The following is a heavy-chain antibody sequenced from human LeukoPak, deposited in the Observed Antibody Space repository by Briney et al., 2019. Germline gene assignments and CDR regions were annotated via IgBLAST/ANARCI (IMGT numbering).Heavy chain of an antibody. CDR1: GFTSSSYA. Sequence: GGSLRLSCAASGFTSSSYAMHWVRQAPGKGLEYVSAISYNGGSTYYANSVKGRFTISRDNSKNTLYLQMGSLRAEDMAMYYCARGCSSTSCYEAPYFFDYWGQGTLVTVSS. CDR2: ISYNGGST. J-gene: IGHJ4*02. CDR3: ARGCSSTSCYEAPYFFDY. V-gene: IGHV3-64*01. D-gene: IGHD2-2*01.